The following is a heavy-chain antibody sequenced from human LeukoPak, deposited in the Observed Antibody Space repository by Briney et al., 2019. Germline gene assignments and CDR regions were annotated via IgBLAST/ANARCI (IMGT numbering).Heavy chain of an antibody. Sequence: PSQTLSLTCAVSGGSISSGGYSWSWIRQPPGKGLEWIGYIYYSGSTNYNPSLKSRVTISVDTSKNQFSLKLSSVTAADTAVYYCARGLGLDYGMDVWGKGTTVTVSS. V-gene: IGHV4-61*08. CDR1: GGSISSGGYS. D-gene: IGHD7-27*01. J-gene: IGHJ6*04. CDR3: ARGLGLDYGMDV. CDR2: IYYSGST.